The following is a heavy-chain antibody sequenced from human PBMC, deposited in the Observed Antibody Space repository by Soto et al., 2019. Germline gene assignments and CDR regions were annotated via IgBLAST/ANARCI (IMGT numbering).Heavy chain of an antibody. CDR3: ARGVMVRGVIKNYFDY. Sequence: QVQLQQWGAGLLKPSETLSLTCAVYGGSFSGYYWSWIRQPPGKGLEWIGEINHSGSTNYNPSLKSRVTISVDTSKNQFSLKLSSVTAADPAVYYCARGVMVRGVIKNYFDYWGQGTLVTVSS. CDR1: GGSFSGYY. D-gene: IGHD3-10*01. CDR2: INHSGST. V-gene: IGHV4-34*01. J-gene: IGHJ4*02.